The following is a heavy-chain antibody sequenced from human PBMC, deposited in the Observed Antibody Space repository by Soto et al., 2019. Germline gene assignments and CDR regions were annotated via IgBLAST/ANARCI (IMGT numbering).Heavy chain of an antibody. CDR3: ARDLGVVTPASDY. CDR1: GGTFSIYA. J-gene: IGHJ4*02. CDR2: IIPIFGTA. Sequence: SVKVSCKASGGTFSIYAISWVRQAPGQGLEWMGGIIPIFGTANYAQKFQGRVTITADESTSTAYMELSSLRSEDTAVYYCARDLGVVTPASDYWGQGTLVTVSS. V-gene: IGHV1-69*13. D-gene: IGHD3-3*01.